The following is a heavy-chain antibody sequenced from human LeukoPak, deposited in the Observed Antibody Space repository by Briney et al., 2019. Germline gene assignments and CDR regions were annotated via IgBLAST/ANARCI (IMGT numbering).Heavy chain of an antibody. Sequence: SETLSLTCTVSGDSINSLDLWSWVRQPPGKGLEGIGEMYLSGTTHSNPSVKSRVTISIDKSKNQFFLNLSSVTAADTAVYFCALLQSHRPLDYWGQGTLVTVSS. V-gene: IGHV4-4*02. D-gene: IGHD1-26*01. J-gene: IGHJ4*02. CDR2: MYLSGTT. CDR1: GDSINSLDL. CDR3: ALLQSHRPLDY.